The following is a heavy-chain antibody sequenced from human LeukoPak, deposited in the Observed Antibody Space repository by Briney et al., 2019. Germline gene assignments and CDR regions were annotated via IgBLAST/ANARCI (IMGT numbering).Heavy chain of an antibody. V-gene: IGHV4-39*07. D-gene: IGHD5-12*01. CDR2: IYYSGST. CDR1: GGSISSSSYY. CDR3: ARNRGGPSIVATIIGGFGY. J-gene: IGHJ4*02. Sequence: SETLSLTCTVSGGSISSSSYYWGWIRQPPGKGLEWIGSIYYSGSTYYNPSLKSRVTISVDTSKNQFSLKLSSVTAADTAVYYCARNRGGPSIVATIIGGFGYWGQGTLVTVSS.